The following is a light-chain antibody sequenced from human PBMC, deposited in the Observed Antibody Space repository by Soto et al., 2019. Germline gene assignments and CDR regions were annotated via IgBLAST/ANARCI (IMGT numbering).Light chain of an antibody. V-gene: IGKV3-15*01. J-gene: IGKJ1*01. CDR2: GAS. Sequence: EIVMTQSPATLSVSPGERATLSCRASQSVSSNLAWYQQKPGQAPRLLIYGASTRATGIPARFSGSGFGTDYTLTISSLEPEDFAVYYCQQRSKWRTFGQGTKVDIK. CDR1: QSVSSN. CDR3: QQRSKWRT.